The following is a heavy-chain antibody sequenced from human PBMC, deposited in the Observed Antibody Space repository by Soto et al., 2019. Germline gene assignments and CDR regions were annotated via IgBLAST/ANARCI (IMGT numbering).Heavy chain of an antibody. Sequence: PGGSLRLSCAASGFTFSSYAMHWVRQAPGKGLEYVSAISSNGGSTYYANYVKGRFTISRDNSKNTLYLQMGSLRAEDMAVYYFARGRRLRFLEWLYNGIDYWGQGTLVTVSS. V-gene: IGHV3-64*01. CDR1: GFTFSSYA. CDR2: ISSNGGST. CDR3: ARGRRLRFLEWLYNGIDY. J-gene: IGHJ4*02. D-gene: IGHD3-3*01.